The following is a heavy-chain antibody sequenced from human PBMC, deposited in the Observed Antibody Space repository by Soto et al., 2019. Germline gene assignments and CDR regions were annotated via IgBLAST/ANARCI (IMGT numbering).Heavy chain of an antibody. CDR3: ARGQQLARSLPPRNWFHP. CDR2: IYYSGST. V-gene: IGHV4-31*03. Sequence: VQLQESGPGLVKPSQTLSLTCTVSGGSISSGGYYWSWIRQLPGKGLEWMGYIYYSGSTYYNPSLKSRVSILPDKSKNQFSLKLSSVTAADTAVYYCARGQQLARSLPPRNWFHPWGPGTLVTVSS. D-gene: IGHD6-13*01. J-gene: IGHJ5*02. CDR1: GGSISSGGYY.